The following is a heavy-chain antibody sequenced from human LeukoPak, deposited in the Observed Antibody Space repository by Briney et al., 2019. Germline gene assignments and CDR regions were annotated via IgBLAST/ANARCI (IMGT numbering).Heavy chain of an antibody. CDR1: GGSISSGDYY. CDR2: IYYSGST. D-gene: IGHD1-26*01. CDR3: AREGLLAPLYNRLDP. V-gene: IGHV4-30-4*08. J-gene: IGHJ5*02. Sequence: KPSETLSLTCTVSGGSISSGDYYWSWIRQPPGKGLEWIGYIYYSGSTYYNPSLKGRVTISVDTSKNQFSLKLSSVTAADTAVYYCAREGLLAPLYNRLDPWGQGTLVTVSS.